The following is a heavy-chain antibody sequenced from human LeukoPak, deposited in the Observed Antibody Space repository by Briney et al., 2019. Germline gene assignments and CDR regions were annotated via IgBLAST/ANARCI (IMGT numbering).Heavy chain of an antibody. V-gene: IGHV4-59*01. Sequence: SETLSLTCTVSGGSISSYYWSWIRQPPGKGLEWIGYIYYSGSTNYNPSLKSRVTISVDTSKNQFSLKLSSVTAADTAVYYCAKRKGGLRDPDYWGQGTLVTVSS. J-gene: IGHJ4*02. D-gene: IGHD3-16*01. CDR2: IYYSGST. CDR1: GGSISSYY. CDR3: AKRKGGLRDPDY.